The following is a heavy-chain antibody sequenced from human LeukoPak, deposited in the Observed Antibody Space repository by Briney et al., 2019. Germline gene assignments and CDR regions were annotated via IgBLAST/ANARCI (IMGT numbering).Heavy chain of an antibody. Sequence: SETLSLTCTVSGGSISSYYWSWIRQPPGKGLEWIGEINHSGSTNYNPSLKSRVTISVDTSKNQFSLKLSSVTAADTAVYYCASPNSGSYRRRYYYYGMDVWGQGTTVTVSS. D-gene: IGHD1-26*01. V-gene: IGHV4-34*01. CDR1: GGSISSYY. CDR2: INHSGST. J-gene: IGHJ6*02. CDR3: ASPNSGSYRRRYYYYGMDV.